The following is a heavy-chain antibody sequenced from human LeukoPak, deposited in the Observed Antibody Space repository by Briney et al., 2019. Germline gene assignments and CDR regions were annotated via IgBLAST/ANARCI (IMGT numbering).Heavy chain of an antibody. J-gene: IGHJ4*02. D-gene: IGHD3-22*01. Sequence: ASVKVSCRASGGTFSSYAISWVRQASGQGLEWMGGIIPIFGTANYAQKFQGRVTITTDESTSTAYMELSSLRSEDTAVYYCARSKTSSGYYAFNWGQGTLVTVSS. CDR1: GGTFSSYA. CDR3: ARSKTSSGYYAFN. V-gene: IGHV1-69*05. CDR2: IIPIFGTA.